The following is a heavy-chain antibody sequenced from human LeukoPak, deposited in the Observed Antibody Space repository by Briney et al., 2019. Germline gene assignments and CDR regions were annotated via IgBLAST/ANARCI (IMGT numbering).Heavy chain of an antibody. D-gene: IGHD2-2*01. J-gene: IGHJ4*02. CDR3: AKKAAASGFDY. Sequence: PGGSLRLSCAASGFTFDDYAMHWVRQAPGKGLEWVSGISWNSGSIGYADSVKGRFTISRDNAKNSLYPQMNSLRAEDTALYYCAKKAAASGFDYWGQGTLVTVSS. V-gene: IGHV3-9*01. CDR2: ISWNSGSI. CDR1: GFTFDDYA.